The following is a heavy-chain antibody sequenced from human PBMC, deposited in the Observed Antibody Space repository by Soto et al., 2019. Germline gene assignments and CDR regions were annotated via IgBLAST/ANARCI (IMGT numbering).Heavy chain of an antibody. J-gene: IGHJ4*02. CDR3: ARVGYGDYLTYFDY. Sequence: QVQLVESGGGVVQPGRSLRLSCAASGFTFSDYGMYWVRQAPGKGLEWVAMIWYDGSRQFYADSVKGQFTVSRDNSKNTLYLQMNSLRAEDTAVYYCARVGYGDYLTYFDYWGQGTLVTVSS. V-gene: IGHV3-33*01. CDR2: IWYDGSRQ. CDR1: GFTFSDYG. D-gene: IGHD4-17*01.